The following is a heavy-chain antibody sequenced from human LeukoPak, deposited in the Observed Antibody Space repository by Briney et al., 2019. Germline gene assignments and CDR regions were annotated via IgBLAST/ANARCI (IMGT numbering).Heavy chain of an antibody. CDR1: GYTFNNYG. J-gene: IGHJ3*02. D-gene: IGHD2-15*01. V-gene: IGHV1-18*01. Sequence: ASVKVSCKASGYTFNNYGISWVRQVPGQGLEWMGWISPYNGNTKFAQKFQGRVTVTTETSTSTAYMELRNLRSDDTAVYYCARQSYFDGRGDGAFDIWGQGTMVTVSS. CDR2: ISPYNGNT. CDR3: ARQSYFDGRGDGAFDI.